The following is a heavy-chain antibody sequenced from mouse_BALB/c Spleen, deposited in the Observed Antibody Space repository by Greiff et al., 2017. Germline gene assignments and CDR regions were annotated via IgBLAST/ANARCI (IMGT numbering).Heavy chain of an antibody. J-gene: IGHJ4*01. CDR2: IWSGGST. V-gene: IGHV2-2*02. Sequence: VKLQQSGPGLVQPSQSLSITCTVSGFSLTSYGVHWVRQSPGKGLEWLGVIWSGGSTDYNAAFISRLSISKDNSKSQVFFKMNSLQANDTAIYYCASRTGTRGAYAMDYWGQGTSVTVSS. CDR3: ASRTGTRGAYAMDY. D-gene: IGHD4-1*01. CDR1: GFSLTSYG.